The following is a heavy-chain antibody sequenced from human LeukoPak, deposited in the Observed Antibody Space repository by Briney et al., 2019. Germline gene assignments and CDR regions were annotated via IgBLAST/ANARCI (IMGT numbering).Heavy chain of an antibody. J-gene: IGHJ5*02. CDR2: IYTSGST. CDR1: GGSISSYY. CDR3: ARYYDSSGYYYEACWFDP. Sequence: SETLSLTCTVSGGSISSYYWSWIRQPAGKGLEWIGRIYTSGSTNYNPSLKSRVTMSVDTSKNQFSLKLSSVTAADTAVYYCARYYDSSGYYYEACWFDPWGQGTLVTVSS. D-gene: IGHD3-22*01. V-gene: IGHV4-4*07.